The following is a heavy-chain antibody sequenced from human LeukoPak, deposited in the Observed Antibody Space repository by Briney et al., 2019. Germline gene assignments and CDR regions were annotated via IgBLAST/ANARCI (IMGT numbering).Heavy chain of an antibody. CDR3: ASHYDSSGRLD. D-gene: IGHD3-22*01. V-gene: IGHV4-34*01. CDR1: GGSFSGYY. Sequence: PSETLSLTCAVYGGSFSGYYWSWIRQPPGKGLEWIGEINHSGSTNYNPSLKSRVTISVDTSKNQFSLKLSSVTAADTAVYYCASHYDSSGRLDWGQGTLVTVSS. J-gene: IGHJ4*02. CDR2: INHSGST.